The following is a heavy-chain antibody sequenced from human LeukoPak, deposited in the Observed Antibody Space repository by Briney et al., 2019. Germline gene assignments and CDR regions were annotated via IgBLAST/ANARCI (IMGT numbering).Heavy chain of an antibody. CDR2: IWYDGSNK. Sequence: GGSLRLSCAASGFTFSSYGMHWVRQAPGKGLEWVAVIWYDGSNKYYADSVKGRFTISRDNSKNTLYLQMNSLRAEDTAVYYCARLTKADDAFDIWGQGTMVTVS. D-gene: IGHD3-9*01. CDR1: GFTFSSYG. CDR3: ARLTKADDAFDI. V-gene: IGHV3-33*01. J-gene: IGHJ3*02.